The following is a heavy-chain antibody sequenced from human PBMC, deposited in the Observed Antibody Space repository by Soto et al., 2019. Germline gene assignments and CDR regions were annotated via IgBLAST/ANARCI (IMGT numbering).Heavy chain of an antibody. Sequence: GGSLRLSCAASGFTFSSYAMHWVRQAPGKGLEWVAVISYDGSNKYYADSVKGRFTISRDNSKNTLYLQMNSLRAEDTAVYYCARASIEVVVAATGEDWFDPWGQGTLVTVSS. D-gene: IGHD2-15*01. CDR2: ISYDGSNK. J-gene: IGHJ5*02. V-gene: IGHV3-30-3*01. CDR1: GFTFSSYA. CDR3: ARASIEVVVAATGEDWFDP.